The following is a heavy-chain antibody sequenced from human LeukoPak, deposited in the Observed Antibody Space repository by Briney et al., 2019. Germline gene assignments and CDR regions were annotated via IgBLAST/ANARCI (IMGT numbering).Heavy chain of an antibody. J-gene: IGHJ4*02. Sequence: ASVKVSCKASGYTFTGYYIHWVRRAPGQGLEWMGRINPNSGATNNAQKFQGRVTMTRDTSISTVYMELSRLISDDTAVYYCARGGSGWPLDYWGQGTLVTVSS. CDR3: ARGGSGWPLDY. CDR1: GYTFTGYY. V-gene: IGHV1-2*06. D-gene: IGHD6-19*01. CDR2: INPNSGAT.